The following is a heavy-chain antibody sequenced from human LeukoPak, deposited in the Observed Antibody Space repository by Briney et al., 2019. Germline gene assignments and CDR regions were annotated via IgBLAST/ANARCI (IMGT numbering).Heavy chain of an antibody. CDR1: GGCLSPYY. CDR2: IYHTGTT. D-gene: IGHD1-26*01. Sequence: SETLSLTCTVSGGCLSPYYWTWIRQPPGKGLEWIGYIYHTGTTRYNPSLNSRVTISVETSKNQFSLRLNSVTAAGTAIYYCARLDSGDHGNIPHWGQGTLVTVSS. V-gene: IGHV4-59*08. CDR3: ARLDSGDHGNIPH. J-gene: IGHJ1*01.